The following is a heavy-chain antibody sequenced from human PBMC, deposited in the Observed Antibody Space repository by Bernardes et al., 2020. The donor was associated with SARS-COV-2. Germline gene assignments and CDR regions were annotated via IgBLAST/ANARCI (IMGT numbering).Heavy chain of an antibody. D-gene: IGHD3-3*01. J-gene: IGHJ4*02. CDR3: ARDHSHGDFWSGYSAREPFDY. V-gene: IGHV1-18*01. CDR2: ISAYNGNT. CDR1: GYTFTSYG. Sequence: ASVKVSCKASGYTFTSYGISWVRQAPGQGLEWMGWISAYNGNTNYAQKLQGRVTMTTDTSTSTAYMELRSLRSDDTAVYYCARDHSHGDFWSGYSAREPFDYWGQGTLVTVSS.